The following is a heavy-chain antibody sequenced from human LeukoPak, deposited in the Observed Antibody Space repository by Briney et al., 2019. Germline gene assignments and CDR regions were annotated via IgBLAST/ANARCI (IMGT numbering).Heavy chain of an antibody. CDR3: ARMRDYGDYELDY. CDR2: MSGGGGST. J-gene: IGHJ4*02. V-gene: IGHV3-23*01. D-gene: IGHD4-17*01. CDR1: GFTFSSYG. Sequence: PGGSLRLSCAASGFTFSSYGMSWVRQAPGKGLEWVSVMSGGGGSTYDADSVKGRFTISRDNAKNSLYLQMNSLRAEDTAVYYCARMRDYGDYELDYWGQGTLVTVSS.